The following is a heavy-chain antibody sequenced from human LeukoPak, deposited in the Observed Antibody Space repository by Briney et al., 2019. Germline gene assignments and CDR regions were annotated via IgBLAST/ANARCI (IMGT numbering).Heavy chain of an antibody. J-gene: IGHJ3*02. CDR1: GFTFSTYA. Sequence: PGGSLRLSCAAAGFTFSTYAMGWVRPAPGKGLEWVLALSGSGGSTYYANSVKGRFTISRDNSKNTLYLQMNSLRAEDTAVYYCAKGLYSGSYFDAFDIWGQGTMVTVSS. V-gene: IGHV3-23*01. D-gene: IGHD1-26*01. CDR3: AKGLYSGSYFDAFDI. CDR2: LSGSGGST.